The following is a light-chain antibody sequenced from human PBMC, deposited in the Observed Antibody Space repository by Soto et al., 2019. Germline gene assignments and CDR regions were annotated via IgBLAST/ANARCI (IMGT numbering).Light chain of an antibody. CDR2: DAS. V-gene: IGKV1-5*01. CDR3: QEYNSYPVS. CDR1: HSIGTC. J-gene: IGKJ5*01. Sequence: DIQVNQSPATLSAFVGDRVTISCRARHSIGTCLAWYQQKPGKAPKLLIYDASTLESGVPSRFSGSGSGTEFTLTISSLTPEDVATYYCQEYNSYPVSFGQVTRLEN.